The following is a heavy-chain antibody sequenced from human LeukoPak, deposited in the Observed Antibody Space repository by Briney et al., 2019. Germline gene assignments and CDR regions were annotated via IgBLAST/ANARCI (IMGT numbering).Heavy chain of an antibody. V-gene: IGHV4-59*08. D-gene: IGHD3-3*01. CDR2: IYYSGST. J-gene: IGHJ3*02. Sequence: GSLRLSCAASGFTFSDYYMSWIRQPPGKGLEWIGYIYYSGSTNYNPSLKSRVTISVDTSKNQFSLKLSSVTAADTAVYYCARLGEAFDIWGQGTMVTVSS. CDR3: ARLGEAFDI. CDR1: GFTFSDYY.